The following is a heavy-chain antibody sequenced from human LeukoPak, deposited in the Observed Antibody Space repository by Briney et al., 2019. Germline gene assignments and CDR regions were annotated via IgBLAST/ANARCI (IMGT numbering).Heavy chain of an antibody. J-gene: IGHJ6*02. D-gene: IGHD3-9*01. Sequence: GGSLRLSCAASGFSVSSNYMSWVRQAPGKGLEWVSVLYSAGSIYYADSVEGRFTISRHNSKNTLYLQMNSLRAEDTAVYYCAREKVLRYFDWLSGMDVWGQGTTITVSS. CDR3: AREKVLRYFDWLSGMDV. V-gene: IGHV3-53*04. CDR2: LYSAGSI. CDR1: GFSVSSNY.